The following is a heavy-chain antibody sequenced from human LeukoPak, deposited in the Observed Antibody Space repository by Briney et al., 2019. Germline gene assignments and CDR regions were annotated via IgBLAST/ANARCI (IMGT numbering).Heavy chain of an antibody. V-gene: IGHV4-34*01. CDR2: INHSGST. D-gene: IGHD2-15*01. J-gene: IGHJ4*02. CDR3: ARAYCSGGSCYSYDY. Sequence: KPSETLSLTCAVYGGSFSGYYWSWIRQPPGKGLEWIGEINHSGSTNYNPSLKSRVTISVDTSKYQFSLKLSSVTAADTAVYYCARAYCSGGSCYSYDYWGQGTLVTVSS. CDR1: GGSFSGYY.